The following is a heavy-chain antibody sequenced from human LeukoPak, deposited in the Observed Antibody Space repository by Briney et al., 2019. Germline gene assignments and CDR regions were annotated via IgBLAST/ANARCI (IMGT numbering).Heavy chain of an antibody. V-gene: IGHV4-34*01. CDR2: INHSGST. D-gene: IGHD3-10*01. CDR3: ARAWGSITMVRGRFDP. Sequence: SETLSLTCAVYGGSFSGYYWSWIRQPPGKGLEWIGEINHSGSTNYNPSLKSRVTISVDTSKNQFSLKLSSVTAADTAVYYCARAWGSITMVRGRFDPWGQGTLVTVSS. J-gene: IGHJ5*02. CDR1: GGSFSGYY.